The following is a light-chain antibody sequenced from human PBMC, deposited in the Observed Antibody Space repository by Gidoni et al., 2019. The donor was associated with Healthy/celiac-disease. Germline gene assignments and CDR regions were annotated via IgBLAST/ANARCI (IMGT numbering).Light chain of an antibody. J-gene: IGKJ1*01. CDR3: QQCNSYPRT. CDR1: QSISSL. V-gene: IGKV1-5*03. CDR2: KAS. Sequence: DFQMIQLPSTLSASVGDRVTITCRASQSISSLLAWYQQKPGKAPKLLIYKASSLESGVPSRFSGSGSGTEFTLTISSLQPDDFATYYCQQCNSYPRTFGQGTKVEIK.